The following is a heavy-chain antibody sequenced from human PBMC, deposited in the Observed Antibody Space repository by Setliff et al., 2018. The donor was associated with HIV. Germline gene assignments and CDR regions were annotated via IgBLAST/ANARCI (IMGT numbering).Heavy chain of an antibody. V-gene: IGHV1-2*02. CDR1: GYIFSDYY. CDR2: INPNSGDT. J-gene: IGHJ4*02. D-gene: IGHD3-22*01. Sequence: ASVKVSCKAYGYIFSDYYIHWVRQAPGQGLEWVGWINPNSGDTKYSERFQGRATMTRDTSMGAIFMELRSLTSADTAVYYCGREVVIAAIGSLDLWGQGTLVTVS. CDR3: GREVVIAAIGSLDL.